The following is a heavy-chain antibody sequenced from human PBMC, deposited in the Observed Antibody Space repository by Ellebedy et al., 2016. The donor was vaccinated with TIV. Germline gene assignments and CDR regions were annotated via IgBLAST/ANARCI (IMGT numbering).Heavy chain of an antibody. Sequence: MPSETLSLTCAVYGGSFSGYYWSWIRQPPGKGLEWIGEINHSGSTNYNPSLKSRVTISVDTSKNQFSLKLSSVTAADTAVYYCARYYYGSGSYGPWGQGTLVTVSS. CDR1: GGSFSGYY. CDR2: INHSGST. J-gene: IGHJ5*02. CDR3: ARYYYGSGSYGP. D-gene: IGHD3-10*01. V-gene: IGHV4-34*01.